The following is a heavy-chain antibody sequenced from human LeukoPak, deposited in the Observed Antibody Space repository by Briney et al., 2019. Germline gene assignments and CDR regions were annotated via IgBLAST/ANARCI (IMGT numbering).Heavy chain of an antibody. CDR1: GDSVSSNSAA. CDR3: ARGLRDSYGSALFDY. V-gene: IGHV6-1*01. CDR2: TYYRSKWYN. Sequence: SQTLSLTCVISGDSVSSNSAAWNWIRQSPSRGLEWLGRTYYRSKWYNDYAVSVKSRITINPDTSKNQFSLQLNSVTPEDTAVYYCARGLRDSYGSALFDYWGQGTLVTVSS. J-gene: IGHJ4*02. D-gene: IGHD5-18*01.